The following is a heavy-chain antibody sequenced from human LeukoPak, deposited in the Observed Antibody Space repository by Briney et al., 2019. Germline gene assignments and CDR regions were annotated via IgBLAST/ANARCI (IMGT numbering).Heavy chain of an antibody. J-gene: IGHJ4*02. Sequence: PGGSLRLSCAASGFTFSSYAMSWVRQAPGKGLEWVSTISGSGGSTYFADSVKGRFTIFRDYSKNTLYLQMNSLRAEDTAVYYCAKRGPYCTNGVCFYYFDYWGQGTLVTVSS. V-gene: IGHV3-23*01. CDR3: AKRGPYCTNGVCFYYFDY. CDR2: ISGSGGST. CDR1: GFTFSSYA. D-gene: IGHD2-8*01.